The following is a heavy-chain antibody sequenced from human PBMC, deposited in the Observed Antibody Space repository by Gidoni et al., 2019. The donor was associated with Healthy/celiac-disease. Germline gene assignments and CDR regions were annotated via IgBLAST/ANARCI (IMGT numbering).Heavy chain of an antibody. CDR1: GYSISSGYY. CDR2: IYHSGST. Sequence: QVQLQESGPGLVKPSETLSLPCAVSGYSISSGYYWGWIRQPPGKGLEWIGSIYHSGSTYYNPSLKSRVTISVDTSKNQFSLKLSSVTAADTAVYYCARDSNRATVTPIDYWGQGTLVTVSS. V-gene: IGHV4-38-2*02. CDR3: ARDSNRATVTPIDY. J-gene: IGHJ4*02. D-gene: IGHD4-17*01.